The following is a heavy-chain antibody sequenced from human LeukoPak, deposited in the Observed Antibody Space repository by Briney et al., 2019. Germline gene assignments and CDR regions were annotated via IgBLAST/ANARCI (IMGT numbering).Heavy chain of an antibody. CDR1: GGSISSYY. Sequence: PSEALSLTCTVSGGSISSYYWSWIRQPPGKGLEWIGYIYYSGSTNYNPSLKSRVTISVDTSKNQFSLKLSSVTAADTAVYYCARGGRSDNWFDPWGQGTLVTVSS. V-gene: IGHV4-59*01. CDR2: IYYSGST. CDR3: ARGGRSDNWFDP. J-gene: IGHJ5*02.